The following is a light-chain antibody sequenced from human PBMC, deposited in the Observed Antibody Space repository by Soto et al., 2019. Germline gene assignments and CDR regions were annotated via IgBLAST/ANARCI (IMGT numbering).Light chain of an antibody. CDR3: QHDSGYPWT. V-gene: IGKV1-5*03. CDR1: QSISSW. Sequence: DIQMTQSPSTLSASVGDRVTITCRASQSISSWLAWYQQKPGKAPKLLIYKASNLETGVPSRFSGSGSGTEFTLTISSLQPDDFATYYCQHDSGYPWTFGQGTKVEIK. J-gene: IGKJ1*01. CDR2: KAS.